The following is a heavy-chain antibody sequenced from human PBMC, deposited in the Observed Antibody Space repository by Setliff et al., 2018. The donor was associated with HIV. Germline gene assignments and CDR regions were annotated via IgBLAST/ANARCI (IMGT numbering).Heavy chain of an antibody. Sequence: PGESLQISCAASGFSFRSYAVSWVRQAPGKGLEWVSVISGSGDITYYRESVKGRFTVSRDNAKNSLYLQMNSLTAEDTAVYYCARDVSWRVRTYIDYWGQGALVTVSS. V-gene: IGHV3-23*01. J-gene: IGHJ4*02. CDR2: ISGSGDIT. D-gene: IGHD3-3*01. CDR3: ARDVSWRVRTYIDY. CDR1: GFSFRSYA.